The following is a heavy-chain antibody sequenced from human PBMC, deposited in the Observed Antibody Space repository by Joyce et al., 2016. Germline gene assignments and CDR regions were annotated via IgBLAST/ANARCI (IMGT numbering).Heavy chain of an antibody. Sequence: QVQVQESGAGLVKPSETLSLTCTVFGGSIRSSHYYWGWIRRPPGKGLEWIGNVYWNGTTYYNPSLKSRVTINLDTSKNQFSLTLSSVTAADTAVYYCARKDEGIDAYDIWGQGTMVTVSS. J-gene: IGHJ3*02. CDR2: VYWNGTT. V-gene: IGHV4-39*01. D-gene: IGHD3-10*01. CDR3: ARKDEGIDAYDI. CDR1: GGSIRSSHYY.